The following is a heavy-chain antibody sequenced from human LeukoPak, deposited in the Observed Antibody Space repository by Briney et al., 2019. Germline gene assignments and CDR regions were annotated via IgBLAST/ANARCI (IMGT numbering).Heavy chain of an antibody. J-gene: IGHJ3*02. V-gene: IGHV6-1*01. CDR2: TYHRSKWYN. Sequence: QTLSLTCAISGGTVSRNTTAWNWIRQAPSIGLESLGRTYHRSKWYNDYAVSVKSRITVNPDTSKNQFPLQLKSVTPEDTAVYFCARQEIEVDDAFDIWGEGTMVTVSS. CDR3: ARQEIEVDDAFDI. D-gene: IGHD3-22*01. CDR1: GGTVSRNTTA.